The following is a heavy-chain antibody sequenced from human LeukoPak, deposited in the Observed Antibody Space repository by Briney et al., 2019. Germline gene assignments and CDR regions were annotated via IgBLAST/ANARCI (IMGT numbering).Heavy chain of an antibody. D-gene: IGHD6-19*01. Sequence: GGSLRLSCAASGFIFSSYAMRWVRQAPGKGLEWVSAISGSGGSTYYADSVKGRFTISRDNSKNTLYLQMNSLRAEDTAVYYCATGGWLVENGYWGQGTLVTVSS. CDR1: GFIFSSYA. CDR2: ISGSGGST. V-gene: IGHV3-23*01. J-gene: IGHJ4*02. CDR3: ATGGWLVENGY.